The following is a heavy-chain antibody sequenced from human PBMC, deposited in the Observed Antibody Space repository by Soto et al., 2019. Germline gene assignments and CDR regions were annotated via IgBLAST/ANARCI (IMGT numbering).Heavy chain of an antibody. CDR3: AVYKFGYFKSSTFFGVGVPAYYYYGMDV. CDR1: GGTFSSYA. V-gene: IGHV1-69*13. J-gene: IGHJ6*02. D-gene: IGHD3-10*02. CDR2: IIPIFGTA. Sequence: SVKVSCKASGGTFSSYAISWVRQAPGQGLEWMGGIIPIFGTANYAQKFQGRVTITADESTSTAYMELSSLRSEDTAVYYCAVYKFGYFKSSTFFGVGVPAYYYYGMDVWGQGTTVTVSS.